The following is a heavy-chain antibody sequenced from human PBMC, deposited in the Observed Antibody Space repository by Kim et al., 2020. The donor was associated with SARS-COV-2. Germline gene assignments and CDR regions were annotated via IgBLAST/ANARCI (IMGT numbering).Heavy chain of an antibody. D-gene: IGHD4-17*01. V-gene: IGHV4-34*01. J-gene: IGHJ5*02. CDR1: GGSFSGYY. CDR2: INHSGST. Sequence: SETLSLTCAVYGGSFSGYYWSWIRQPPGKGLEWIGEINHSGSTNYNPSLKSRVTISVDTSKNQFSLKLSSVTAADTAVYYCARGFCPSMTTVTINWFDPWGQGTLVTVSS. CDR3: ARGFCPSMTTVTINWFDP.